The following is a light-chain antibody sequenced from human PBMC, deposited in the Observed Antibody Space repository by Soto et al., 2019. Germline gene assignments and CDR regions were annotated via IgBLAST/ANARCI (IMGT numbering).Light chain of an antibody. Sequence: EIVMTQSPATLSVSRGERATLSCRASQSVSSNLAWYQQKPGQAPRLLIYGASTRATGIPARFSGSGSGTEFTLTISSLQSEDFAVYYCQQHNNWPPYTFGQGTKLEIK. CDR1: QSVSSN. J-gene: IGKJ2*01. CDR2: GAS. V-gene: IGKV3-15*01. CDR3: QQHNNWPPYT.